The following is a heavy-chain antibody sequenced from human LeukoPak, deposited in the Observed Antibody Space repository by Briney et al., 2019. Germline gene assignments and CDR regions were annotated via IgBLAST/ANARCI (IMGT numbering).Heavy chain of an antibody. CDR2: INHSGST. D-gene: IGHD3-3*01. J-gene: IGHJ6*03. Sequence: SETLSLTCAVYVGSFSGYYWSWIRQPPGKGLEWIGEINHSGSTNYNPSLKSRVTISVDTSKNQFSLKLSSVTAADTAVYYCRGGSPYYYYYYMDVWGKGTTVTVSS. V-gene: IGHV4-34*01. CDR1: VGSFSGYY. CDR3: RGGSPYYYYYYMDV.